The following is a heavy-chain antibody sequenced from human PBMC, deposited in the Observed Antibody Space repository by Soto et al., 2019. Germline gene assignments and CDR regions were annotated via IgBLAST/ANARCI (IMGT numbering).Heavy chain of an antibody. CDR2: ISAYNGNT. Sequence: ASVKVSCKASGYTFTSYGISWVRQAPGQGLEWMGWISAYNGNTNYAQKLQGRVTMTTDTSTSTAYMELRSLRSDDTAVYYCARGGDNFGIAAAGIGDAFDIWGQGTMVTVSS. J-gene: IGHJ3*02. D-gene: IGHD6-13*01. CDR1: GYTFTSYG. V-gene: IGHV1-18*01. CDR3: ARGGDNFGIAAAGIGDAFDI.